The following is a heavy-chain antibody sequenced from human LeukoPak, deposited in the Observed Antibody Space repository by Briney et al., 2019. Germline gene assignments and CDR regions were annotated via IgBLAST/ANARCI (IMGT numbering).Heavy chain of an antibody. CDR3: ARASGSGDYYVFDY. CDR2: INHSGST. CDR1: GGSFSGYY. D-gene: IGHD3-22*01. J-gene: IGHJ4*02. Sequence: KPSETLSLTCAVYGGSFSGYYWSWIRQPPGKGLEWIGEINHSGSTNYNPSLKSRVTISVDTSKNQFSLKLSSLTAADTAMYYCARASGSGDYYVFDYWGQGTLVTVSS. V-gene: IGHV4-34*01.